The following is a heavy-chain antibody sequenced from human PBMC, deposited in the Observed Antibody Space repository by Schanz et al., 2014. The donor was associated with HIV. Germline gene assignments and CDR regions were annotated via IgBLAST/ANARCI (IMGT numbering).Heavy chain of an antibody. J-gene: IGHJ4*02. Sequence: QVRLQQWGAGLLKPSGTLSLTCAAYGGLFSGNYWSWVRQSPGKGLQWIGEIDDAGNTNYEPSLKSRVTISVDTSKNQFSLKLDSVTAADTAVYYCARAKWPPRSRHFDFWGQGNLVTVSS. CDR3: ARAKWPPRSRHFDF. CDR2: IDDAGNT. D-gene: IGHD6-13*01. CDR1: GGLFSGNY. V-gene: IGHV4-34*01.